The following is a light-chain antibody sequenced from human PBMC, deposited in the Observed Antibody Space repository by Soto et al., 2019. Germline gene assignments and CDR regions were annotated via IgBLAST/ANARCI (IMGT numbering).Light chain of an antibody. CDR2: HVT. J-gene: IGLJ1*01. CDR3: CSLTTSHSYV. V-gene: IGLV2-14*03. Sequence: QSVLTQPSSVSGSPGQSITISCTGTSSDIGHYDYVSWYQQHPGKAPKLMIYHVTYRPSRVSNRYAGSKSGNSASLTISGLQADDEADYYCCSLTTSHSYVFGSGTKVTVL. CDR1: SSDIGHYDY.